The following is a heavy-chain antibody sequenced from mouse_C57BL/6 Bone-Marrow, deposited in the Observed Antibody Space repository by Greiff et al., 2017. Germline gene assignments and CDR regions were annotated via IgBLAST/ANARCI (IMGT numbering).Heavy chain of an antibody. J-gene: IGHJ2*01. Sequence: QVHVKQSGPELVKPGASVKLSCKASGYTFTSYDINWVKQRPGQGLEWIGWIYPRDGSTKYNEKFKGKATLTVDTSSSTAYMELHSLTSEDSAVYFCARSTTVVAGDYWGQGTTLTVSS. CDR2: IYPRDGST. D-gene: IGHD1-1*01. CDR1: GYTFTSYD. CDR3: ARSTTVVAGDY. V-gene: IGHV1-85*01.